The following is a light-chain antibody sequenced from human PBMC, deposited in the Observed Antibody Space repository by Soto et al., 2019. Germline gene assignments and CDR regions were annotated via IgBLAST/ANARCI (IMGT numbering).Light chain of an antibody. CDR1: NSNIASNY. CDR2: RNN. Sequence: QSVLTQPPSASGTPGQRVTITCYGDNSNIASNYVYWYQQLPGTAPKLLIYRNNQRPSGVPDRFSGSKSGTSASLAISGLRSDDEADYFCATWDDSLNGFYAFGTGTKVTVL. J-gene: IGLJ1*01. V-gene: IGLV1-47*01. CDR3: ATWDDSLNGFYA.